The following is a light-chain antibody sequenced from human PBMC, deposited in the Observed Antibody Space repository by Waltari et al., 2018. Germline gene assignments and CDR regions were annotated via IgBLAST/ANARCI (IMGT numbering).Light chain of an antibody. CDR1: QSVRGTY. CDR2: GAS. CDR3: QHYGTSYT. J-gene: IGKJ2*01. Sequence: EIVLTQSPGTLSLSPGEGVTLSCRASQSVRGTYLAWYQQKPGQAPRLLIYGASNRATGTPHRCSGRGSGTFFTLTITGLEPEDFAVYYCQHYGTSYTFGQGTKLEI. V-gene: IGKV3-20*01.